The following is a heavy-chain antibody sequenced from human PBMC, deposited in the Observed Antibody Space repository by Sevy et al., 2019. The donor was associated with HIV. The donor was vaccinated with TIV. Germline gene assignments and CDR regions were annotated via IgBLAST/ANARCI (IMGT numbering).Heavy chain of an antibody. CDR3: TRGYYSDSSGYSDY. CDR1: GFTFGDYA. CDR2: IRSKDYGGAT. Sequence: GGSLRLSCTGSGFTFGDYAMSWFRQAPGMGLEWVGFIRSKDYGGATEYAASVKGRFTISRDDSKSIADLQMNSLKTEDTTVYYCTRGYYSDSSGYSDYWGQGTLVTVSS. V-gene: IGHV3-49*03. J-gene: IGHJ4*02. D-gene: IGHD3-22*01.